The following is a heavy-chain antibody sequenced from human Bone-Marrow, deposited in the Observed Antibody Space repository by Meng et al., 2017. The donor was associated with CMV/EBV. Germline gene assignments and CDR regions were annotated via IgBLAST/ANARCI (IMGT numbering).Heavy chain of an antibody. Sequence: GESLKIPCAGSGFTFSSYWMSWVRQAPGKGLEWVANIKQDGSEKYYVDSVKGRFTISRDNAKNSLYLQMNSLRAEDTAVYYCASMSYDFWSGSYGMDVWGQGTTVTVSS. V-gene: IGHV3-7*01. D-gene: IGHD3-3*01. CDR3: ASMSYDFWSGSYGMDV. J-gene: IGHJ6*02. CDR2: IKQDGSEK. CDR1: GFTFSSYW.